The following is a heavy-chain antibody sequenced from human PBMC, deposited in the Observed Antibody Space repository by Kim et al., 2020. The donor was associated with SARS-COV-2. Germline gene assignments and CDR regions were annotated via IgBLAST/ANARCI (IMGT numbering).Heavy chain of an antibody. Sequence: STGYADSVKGRFTISKDNAKNTVYLQMSSLRADDTAVYYCARDSGRIVDYWGRGTLVTVSS. J-gene: IGHJ4*02. V-gene: IGHV3-74*01. CDR2: ST. CDR3: ARDSGRIVDY. D-gene: IGHD3-10*01.